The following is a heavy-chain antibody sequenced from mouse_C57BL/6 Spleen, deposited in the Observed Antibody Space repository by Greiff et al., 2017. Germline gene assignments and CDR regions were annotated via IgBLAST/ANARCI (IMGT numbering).Heavy chain of an antibody. CDR1: GYAFSSSW. CDR2: IYPGDGDT. CDR3: ARCDGYYVDYAMDY. Sequence: QVQLQQSGPELVKPGASVKISCKASGYAFSSSWMNWVKQRPGKGLEWIGRIYPGDGDTNYNGKFKGKATLTADKSSSTAYMQLSSLTSEDSAVYFCARCDGYYVDYAMDYWGQGTSGTVSS. V-gene: IGHV1-82*01. J-gene: IGHJ4*01. D-gene: IGHD2-3*01.